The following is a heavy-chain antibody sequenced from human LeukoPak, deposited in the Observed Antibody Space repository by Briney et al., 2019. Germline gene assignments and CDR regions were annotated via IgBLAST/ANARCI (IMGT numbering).Heavy chain of an antibody. J-gene: IGHJ4*02. CDR3: ASFPWEIAPGL. CDR1: GGSISSYY. Sequence: SETLSLTCTVSGGSISSYYWSWIRQPPGKGLEWIGYIYYSGSTNYNPSLKSRVTISVDTSKNRFSLKLSSVTAEDTAVYYCASFPWEIAPGLWGQGTLVTVSS. V-gene: IGHV4-59*01. D-gene: IGHD1-26*01. CDR2: IYYSGST.